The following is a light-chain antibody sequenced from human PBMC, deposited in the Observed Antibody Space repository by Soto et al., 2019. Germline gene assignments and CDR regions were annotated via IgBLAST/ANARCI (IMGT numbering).Light chain of an antibody. Sequence: DIQMTQSPSSLSASVGDRVTITCRASQGISSYLAWYQQKPGKAPKRLIYAASSLQSGVPSRFSGSGSGTEFTLTISSLQPEDFATYYCLQHNSSPLTFGGGTKVDIK. V-gene: IGKV1-17*01. CDR1: QGISSY. CDR3: LQHNSSPLT. J-gene: IGKJ4*01. CDR2: AAS.